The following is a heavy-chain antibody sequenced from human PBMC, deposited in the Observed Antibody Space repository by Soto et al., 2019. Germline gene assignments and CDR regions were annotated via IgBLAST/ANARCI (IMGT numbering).Heavy chain of an antibody. CDR3: ATSNWFDP. J-gene: IGHJ5*02. Sequence: QLQLQESGPGLVKPSETLSLTCTVSGGSISSRGYYWGWIRQPPGKGLEWIGNIYYSGSTYYNPSFMSRVTISVVTSTTQFSLKLSSVTAADTAVYYCATSNWFDPWGQGTLVTVSS. CDR1: GGSISSRGYY. CDR2: IYYSGST. V-gene: IGHV4-39*01.